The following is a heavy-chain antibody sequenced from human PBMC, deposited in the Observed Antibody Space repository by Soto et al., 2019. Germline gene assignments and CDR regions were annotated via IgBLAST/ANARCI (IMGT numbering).Heavy chain of an antibody. CDR3: ARDQGLYSSGWLYAFDI. CDR2: IIPILGIA. CDR1: GGTFSSYT. D-gene: IGHD6-19*01. V-gene: IGHV1-69*04. Sequence: SVKVSCKASGGTFSSYTISWVRQAPGQGLEWMGRIIPILGIANYAQKFQGRVTITADKSTSTAYMELSSLRSEDTAVYYCARDQGLYSSGWLYAFDIGGQGTMVTVSS. J-gene: IGHJ3*02.